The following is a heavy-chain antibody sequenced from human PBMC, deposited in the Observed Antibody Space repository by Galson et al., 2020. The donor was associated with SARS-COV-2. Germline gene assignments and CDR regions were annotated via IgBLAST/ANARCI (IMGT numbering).Heavy chain of an antibody. V-gene: IGHV1-69*13. CDR3: ARSFLYYYDSSFYSYAFDI. CDR2: IIPIFGTA. D-gene: IGHD3-22*01. J-gene: IGHJ3*02. Sequence: SVKVSCKASGGTFSSYAISWVRQAPGQGLEWMGGIIPIFGTANYAQKFQGRVTITANESTSTAYMELSSLRSEDTAVYYCARSFLYYYDSSFYSYAFDIWGQGTIVTVSS. CDR1: GGTFSSYA.